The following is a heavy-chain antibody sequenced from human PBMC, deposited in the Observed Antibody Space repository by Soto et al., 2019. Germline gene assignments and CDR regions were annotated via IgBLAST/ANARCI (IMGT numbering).Heavy chain of an antibody. CDR1: GFTFSDYY. CDR2: ISSSSSYT. CDR3: ARDQGEGDGYNPEGFDY. V-gene: IGHV3-11*06. J-gene: IGHJ4*02. D-gene: IGHD3-16*01. Sequence: GGSLRLSCAASGFTFSDYYMSWIRQAPGKGLEWVSYISSSSSYTNYADSVKGRFTISRDNAKNSLYLQMNSLRAEDTAVYYCARDQGEGDGYNPEGFDYWGQGTLVTVSS.